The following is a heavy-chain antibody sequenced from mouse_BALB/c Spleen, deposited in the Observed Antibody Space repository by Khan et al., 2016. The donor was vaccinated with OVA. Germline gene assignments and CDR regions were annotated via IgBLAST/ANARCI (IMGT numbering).Heavy chain of an antibody. CDR2: IDPANGNT. CDR3: ARNGNYLYAMDY. D-gene: IGHD2-1*01. V-gene: IGHV14-3*02. J-gene: IGHJ4*01. Sequence: VQLKESGAELVKPGASVKLSCTASGFNIKDTYMHWVKQRPEKGLEWIGRIDPANGNTKYDPKFQGKATITAETSSNTAYLQLSSLTSEDTAVYYCARNGNYLYAMDYWGQGTSVTVSS. CDR1: GFNIKDTY.